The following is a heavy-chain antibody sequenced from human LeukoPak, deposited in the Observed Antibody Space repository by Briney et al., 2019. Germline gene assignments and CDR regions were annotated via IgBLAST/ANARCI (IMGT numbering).Heavy chain of an antibody. J-gene: IGHJ3*02. CDR2: INTNTGNP. Sequence: ASVKVSCKASGYTFTSYAMNWVRQAPGQGLEWMGWINTNTGNPTYAQGFTGRFVFSLDTSVSTVYLQISSLKADDTAVYYCAAKIAWWALDIWGQGTMVTVSS. CDR3: AAKIAWWALDI. V-gene: IGHV7-4-1*02. D-gene: IGHD2-8*02. CDR1: GYTFTSYA.